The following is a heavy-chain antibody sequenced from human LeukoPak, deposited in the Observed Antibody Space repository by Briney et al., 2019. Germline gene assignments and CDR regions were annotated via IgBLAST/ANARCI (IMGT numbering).Heavy chain of an antibody. CDR3: ARAAYDSSGYLTL. CDR1: GFTFSSYG. CDR2: IWYDGTNK. D-gene: IGHD3-22*01. V-gene: IGHV3-33*01. Sequence: GGSLRLSCAASGFTFSSYGMHWVRQAPGKGLEWVAVIWYDGTNKYYADSVKGRFIISRDNSKNTLFLQMNILRAEDTAVYYCARAAYDSSGYLTLWGQGTLVAVSS. J-gene: IGHJ4*02.